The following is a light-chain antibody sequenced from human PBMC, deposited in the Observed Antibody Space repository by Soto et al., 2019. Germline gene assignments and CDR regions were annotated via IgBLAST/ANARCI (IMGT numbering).Light chain of an antibody. CDR1: QSTSAY. J-gene: IGKJ1*01. Sequence: DIQMTQSPLFLSASVGDRVNITCRASQSTSAYLNWYQHKPGKAANLLIYAASTLQSGVPSSFSGSGSGTDFTLTISGLQREDFATYYCQQSYSFPWTFGQGTKVDIK. V-gene: IGKV1-39*01. CDR2: AAS. CDR3: QQSYSFPWT.